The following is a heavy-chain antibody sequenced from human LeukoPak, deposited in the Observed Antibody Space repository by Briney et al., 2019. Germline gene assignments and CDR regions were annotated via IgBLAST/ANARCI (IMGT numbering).Heavy chain of an antibody. D-gene: IGHD6-19*01. J-gene: IGHJ3*02. CDR2: IYYSGST. CDR3: AREADSSGWYGDAFDI. V-gene: IGHV4-59*01. Sequence: PSETLSLTCTVSGGSISSYYWSWIRQPPRKGREWSGYIYYSGSTNYNPSLKSRVTISVDTSKNQSSLKLSSVTAADTAVYYCAREADSSGWYGDAFDIWGQGTMVTVSS. CDR1: GGSISSYY.